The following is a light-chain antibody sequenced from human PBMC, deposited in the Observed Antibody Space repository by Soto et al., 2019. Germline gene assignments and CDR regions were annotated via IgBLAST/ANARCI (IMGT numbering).Light chain of an antibody. CDR3: SSYTSRSTLYV. V-gene: IGLV2-14*01. Sequence: QSALTRPASVAGSPRQSITISCTGASSDVGGYTYVSWYQQHPGKAPKLIIYEVNNRPSGVSHRFSGSKSGNTASLTISGLQAEGEADYYCSSYTSRSTLYVFGTGTKVTVL. CDR1: SSDVGGYTY. J-gene: IGLJ1*01. CDR2: EVN.